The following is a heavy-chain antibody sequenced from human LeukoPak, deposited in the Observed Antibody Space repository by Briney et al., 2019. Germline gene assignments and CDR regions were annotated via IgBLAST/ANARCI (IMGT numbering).Heavy chain of an antibody. CDR2: ISSSSSYI. V-gene: IGHV3-21*01. J-gene: IGHJ3*02. CDR3: ARDRSLPYDAFDI. D-gene: IGHD1-26*01. Sequence: WGSPRLSRQTSGVSFSSDRMKWVHQAPGKRLKWISSISSSSSYIYYADSVKGRFTISRDNAKNSLYLQMNSLRAEDTAVYYCARDRSLPYDAFDIWGQGTMVIGSS. CDR1: GVSFSSDR.